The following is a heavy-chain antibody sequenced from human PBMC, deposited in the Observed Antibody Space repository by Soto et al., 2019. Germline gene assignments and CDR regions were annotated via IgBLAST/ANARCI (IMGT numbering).Heavy chain of an antibody. CDR1: GYTFTSYD. J-gene: IGHJ5*02. CDR3: ARPWAGVTIFGVVPENRFDP. Sequence: ASVKVSCKASGYTFTSYDINWVRQATGQGLEWMGWMNPNSGNTGYAQKFQGRVTMTRNTSISTAYMELSSLRSEDTAVYYCARPWAGVTIFGVVPENRFDPWGQGTLVTV. CDR2: MNPNSGNT. V-gene: IGHV1-8*01. D-gene: IGHD3-3*01.